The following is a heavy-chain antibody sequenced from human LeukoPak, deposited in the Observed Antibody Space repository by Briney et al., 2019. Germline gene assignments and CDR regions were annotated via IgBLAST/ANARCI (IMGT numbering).Heavy chain of an antibody. CDR3: ARVGDCSSTSCYYTRWSSYYMDV. D-gene: IGHD2-2*01. J-gene: IGHJ6*03. Sequence: WASVKVSCKASGYTFTGYYMHWVRRAPGQGLEWMGWINPNSGGTNYAQKFQGRVTMTRDTSISTAYMELSRLRSDDTAVYYCARVGDCSSTSCYYTRWSSYYMDVWGKGTTVTVSS. CDR1: GYTFTGYY. V-gene: IGHV1-2*02. CDR2: INPNSGGT.